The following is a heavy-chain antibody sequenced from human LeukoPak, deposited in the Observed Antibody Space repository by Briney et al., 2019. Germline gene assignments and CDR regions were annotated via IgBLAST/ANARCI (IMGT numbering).Heavy chain of an antibody. CDR3: AKDLSPYCGGDCYRNEFYFDY. CDR2: MNPNSGNT. Sequence: ASVKVSCKASGYTFTSYDINWVRQATGQGLEWMGWMNPNSGNTGYAQKFQGRVTMTRNTSISTAYMELSSLRSEDTAVYYCAKDLSPYCGGDCYRNEFYFDYWGQGTLVTVSS. D-gene: IGHD2-21*02. J-gene: IGHJ4*02. V-gene: IGHV1-8*01. CDR1: GYTFTSYD.